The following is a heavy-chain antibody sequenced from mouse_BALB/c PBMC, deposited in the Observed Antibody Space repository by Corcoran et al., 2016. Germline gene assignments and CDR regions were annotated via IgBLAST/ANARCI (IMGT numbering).Heavy chain of an antibody. CDR3: ARCGITTFDY. Sequence: EVLLQQSGPELVKPGASVKITCKASGYTFTDYNMDWVKQSHGKSLEWIGDINPRSRGTIYNQTFEGRATLTVDRFSSTAYMELRSLTSEDTAVYYGARCGITTFDYWGQGTTVTVSS. J-gene: IGHJ2*01. D-gene: IGHD1-1*01. CDR1: GYTFTDYN. CDR2: INPRSRGT. V-gene: IGHV1-18*01.